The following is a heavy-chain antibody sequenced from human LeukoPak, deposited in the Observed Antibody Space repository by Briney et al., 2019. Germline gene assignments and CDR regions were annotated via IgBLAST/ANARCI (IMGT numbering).Heavy chain of an antibody. D-gene: IGHD2-8*01. Sequence: PGGSLRLSCAASGFTFSSYSMNWVRQAPGKGLEWVSSISSSSSYIYYADSVKGRFTISRDNAKNSLYLQMNSLRAEDTAVYYCARHPQWARYYLDYWGQGTLVTVSS. CDR2: ISSSSSYI. J-gene: IGHJ4*02. V-gene: IGHV3-21*01. CDR1: GFTFSSYS. CDR3: ARHPQWARYYLDY.